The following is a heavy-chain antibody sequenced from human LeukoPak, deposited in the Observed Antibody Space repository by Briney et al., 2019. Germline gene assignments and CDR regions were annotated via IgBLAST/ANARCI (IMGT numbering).Heavy chain of an antibody. Sequence: PGGSLRLSCAASGFPCGSYWMSWVRQAPGKGLQWVANIKTDGSETYYLDSVKGRFTISRDNAKNSLYLQMNSLRVEDTAVYYCARSLPGTGSWGQGTLVTVSS. CDR3: ARSLPGTGS. CDR1: GFPCGSYW. D-gene: IGHD3-9*01. J-gene: IGHJ5*02. V-gene: IGHV3-7*01. CDR2: IKTDGSET.